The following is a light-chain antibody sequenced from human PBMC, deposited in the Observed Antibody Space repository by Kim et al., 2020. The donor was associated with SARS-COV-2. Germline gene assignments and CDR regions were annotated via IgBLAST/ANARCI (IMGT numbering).Light chain of an antibody. CDR3: QAWDFNRV. V-gene: IGLV3-1*01. CDR2: QNY. CDR1: NLGDKY. J-gene: IGLJ3*02. Sequence: GSPGQTATFTGSGDNLGDKYICWYQQKSGQSPVLVIYQNYKRPSGIPERFSGSNSGNTATLTISGTQAMDEADYYCQAWDFNRVFGRGTQLTVL.